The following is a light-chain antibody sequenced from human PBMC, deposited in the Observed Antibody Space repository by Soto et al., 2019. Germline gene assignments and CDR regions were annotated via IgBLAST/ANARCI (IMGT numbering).Light chain of an antibody. CDR1: QGISSY. Sequence: SSFSASTGDRVTITCRASQGISSYLAWYQQKRGKAPKLLIYAASTLQSGVPSRFSGSGSGTDFTLTLSGLQSEDFATYHCQQYYSYPRTFGQGTKVDIK. CDR2: AAS. CDR3: QQYYSYPRT. J-gene: IGKJ1*01. V-gene: IGKV1-8*01.